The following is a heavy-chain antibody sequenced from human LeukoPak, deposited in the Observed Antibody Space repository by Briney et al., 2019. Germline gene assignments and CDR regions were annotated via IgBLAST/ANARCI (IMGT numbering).Heavy chain of an antibody. V-gene: IGHV3-43*02. CDR3: AKDIGVRAGGVWPHENYYYYGMDV. D-gene: IGHD2-8*01. CDR1: GFTFDDYA. Sequence: GGSLRLSCAASGFTFDDYAMHWVRQAPGKGLEWVSLISGDGGSKYYADSVKGLFTLSTDNSTNSLYLQMNSLRTEDTALYYCAKDIGVRAGGVWPHENYYYYGMDVWGQGTTVTVSS. J-gene: IGHJ6*02. CDR2: ISGDGGSK.